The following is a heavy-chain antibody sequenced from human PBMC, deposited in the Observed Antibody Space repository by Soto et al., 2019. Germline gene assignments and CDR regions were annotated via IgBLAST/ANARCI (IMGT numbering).Heavy chain of an antibody. V-gene: IGHV5-51*01. CDR2: IYPGDSDT. D-gene: IGHD2-15*01. J-gene: IGHJ6*02. Sequence: PGESLKISCKGSGYSFTSYWIGWVRQMPGKGLEWMGIIYPGDSDTRYSPSFQGQVTISADKSISTAYLQWSSLKASDTAMYYCARYLRYCSGGSCYPPYYYGMDVWGQGTTVTVSS. CDR1: GYSFTSYW. CDR3: ARYLRYCSGGSCYPPYYYGMDV.